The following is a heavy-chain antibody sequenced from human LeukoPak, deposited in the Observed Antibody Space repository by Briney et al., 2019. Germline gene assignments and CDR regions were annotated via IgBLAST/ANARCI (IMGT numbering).Heavy chain of an antibody. CDR1: GGSISSGDYY. CDR3: ARPYYYDSRIDP. V-gene: IGHV4-30-4*01. Sequence: SETLSLTCTVSGGSISSGDYYWSWIRQPPGKGLEWIAYMYYSGSIYYNPSLKSRVTMSADTSKNQLSLKLSSETAADTAVYYCARPYYYDSRIDPWGQGILVTVSS. J-gene: IGHJ5*02. CDR2: MYYSGSI. D-gene: IGHD3-22*01.